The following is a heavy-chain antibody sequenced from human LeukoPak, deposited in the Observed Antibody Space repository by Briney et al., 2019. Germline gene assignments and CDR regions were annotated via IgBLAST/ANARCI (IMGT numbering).Heavy chain of an antibody. D-gene: IGHD3-10*01. CDR2: SNHSGST. CDR3: ASRRDYYGSGSYYYFDY. V-gene: IGHV4-34*01. J-gene: IGHJ4*02. Sequence: SETLSLTCAVYGGSFSGYYWSWIRQPPGKGLEWIGESNHSGSTNYNPSLKSRVTISVDTSKNQFSLKLSSVTAADTAVYYCASRRDYYGSGSYYYFDYWGQGTLVTVSS. CDR1: GGSFSGYY.